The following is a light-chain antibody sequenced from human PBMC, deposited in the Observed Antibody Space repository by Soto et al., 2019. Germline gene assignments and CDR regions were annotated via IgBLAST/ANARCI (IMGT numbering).Light chain of an antibody. V-gene: IGLV2-8*01. CDR2: AVT. CDR1: SSDVGVYNF. Sequence: QSALTQPPSASGSPGQSVTISCTGTSSDVGVYNFVSWYQQHPGRAPKLIISAVTNRPSGVPDRFSGSKSGNTASLTVSGLQADDEADYYCSSYAGSSDIVFGTGTKVTVL. CDR3: SSYAGSSDIV. J-gene: IGLJ1*01.